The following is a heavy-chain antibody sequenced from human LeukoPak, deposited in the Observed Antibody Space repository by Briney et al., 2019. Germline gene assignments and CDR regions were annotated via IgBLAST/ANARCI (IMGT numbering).Heavy chain of an antibody. CDR2: RKRDGSEK. CDR1: GFTFSSGS. V-gene: IGHV3-7*01. Sequence: GGSLRLSCAASGFTFSSGSMNWVRQAPGKGLGWVSNRKRDGSEKYYVDSVEGRFTISRDNAKNSLYLQMNSLRAEDTAVYYCARDPGSSNSYYNWFDPWGQGTLVTVSS. D-gene: IGHD6-13*01. J-gene: IGHJ5*02. CDR3: ARDPGSSNSYYNWFDP.